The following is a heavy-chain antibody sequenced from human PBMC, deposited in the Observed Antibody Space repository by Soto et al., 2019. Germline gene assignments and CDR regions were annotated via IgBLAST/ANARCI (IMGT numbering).Heavy chain of an antibody. J-gene: IGHJ5*02. CDR3: DRGGLVVGVAAAPPLTS. V-gene: IGHV3-21*01. CDR1: GFTFGSHS. D-gene: IGHD6-13*01. CDR2: ISSDGTYI. Sequence: EVQLVESGGGLVKPGGSLRLSCADSGFTFGSHSMFWVRQAPGKGLEWVSSISSDGTYIFYADSVKGRFAISRDNAKNSLYLQSDSLRAEDTAVYYCDRGGLVVGVAAAPPLTSWGQGTLVTVSS.